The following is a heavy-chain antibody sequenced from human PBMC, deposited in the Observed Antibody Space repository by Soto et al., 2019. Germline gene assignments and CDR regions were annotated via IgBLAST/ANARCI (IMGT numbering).Heavy chain of an antibody. Sequence: PSETLSLTCTVSGGSISSYYWSWIRQPPGKGLEWIGYIYYSGSTNYNPSLKSRVTISVDTSKNQFSLKLSSVTAADTAVYYCARGVGYCSGGSCKTFDYWGQGPLVTVSS. D-gene: IGHD2-15*01. CDR3: ARGVGYCSGGSCKTFDY. CDR2: IYYSGST. CDR1: GGSISSYY. J-gene: IGHJ4*02. V-gene: IGHV4-59*01.